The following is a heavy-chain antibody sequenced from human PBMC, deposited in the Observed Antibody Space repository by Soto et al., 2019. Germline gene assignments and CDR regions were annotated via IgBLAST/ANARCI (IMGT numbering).Heavy chain of an antibody. CDR3: AKARVRIVGANSFDY. CDR2: ISDDGDKR. Sequence: GGSLRLSCVGSGFTFSNYGMHWVRQPPGKGLEWVALISDDGDKRYYADSVKGRLIISRDNSKDSLYLQMNSLGPDDTAVYFCAKARVRIVGANSFDYWGQGTPVTVSS. V-gene: IGHV3-30*18. CDR1: GFTFSNYG. J-gene: IGHJ4*02. D-gene: IGHD1-26*01.